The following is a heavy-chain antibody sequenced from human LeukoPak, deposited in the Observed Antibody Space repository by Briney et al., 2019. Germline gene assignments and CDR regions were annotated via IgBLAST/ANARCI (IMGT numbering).Heavy chain of an antibody. CDR1: GGSISSHY. J-gene: IGHJ5*02. CDR3: ARETWIQPGFDP. V-gene: IGHV4-59*11. Sequence: SETLSLTCTVSGGSISSHYWSWIRQPPGKGLEWIVYIYYSGSTNYNPSLKSRVTISVDTSKNQFSLKLSSVTAADTAVYYCARETWIQPGFDPWGQGTLVSVSS. CDR2: IYYSGST. D-gene: IGHD5-18*01.